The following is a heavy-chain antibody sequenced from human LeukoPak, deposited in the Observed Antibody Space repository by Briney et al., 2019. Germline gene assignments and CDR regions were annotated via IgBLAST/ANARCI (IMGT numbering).Heavy chain of an antibody. CDR1: GFTFSSYA. J-gene: IGHJ4*02. CDR2: ISGSGGST. V-gene: IGHV3-23*01. Sequence: GGSLRLSCAASGFTFSSYAMSWVRQAPGKGLEWVSAISGSGGSTYYADSVKGRFTISRDNSKSTLYLQMNSLRAEDTAVYYCAKGGDGYNSLFDYWGQGTLVTVSS. D-gene: IGHD5-24*01. CDR3: AKGGDGYNSLFDY.